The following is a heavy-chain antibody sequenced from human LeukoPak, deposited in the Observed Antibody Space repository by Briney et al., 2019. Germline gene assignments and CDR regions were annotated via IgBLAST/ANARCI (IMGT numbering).Heavy chain of an antibody. CDR2: IYYSGSP. D-gene: IGHD3-22*01. J-gene: IGHJ4*02. CDR1: GGSISSSSYY. CDR3: ARVSHDSSGYYPYFDY. V-gene: IGHV4-39*01. Sequence: PSETLSLTCTVSGGSISSSSYYWGWIRQPPGKGLEWIGSIYYSGSPYHNPSLKSRVTISVDTSKNQFSLKLSSVTAADTAVYYCARVSHDSSGYYPYFDYWGQGTLVTVSS.